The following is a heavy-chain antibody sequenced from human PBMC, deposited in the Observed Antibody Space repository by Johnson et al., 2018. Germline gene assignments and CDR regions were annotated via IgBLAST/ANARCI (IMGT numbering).Heavy chain of an antibody. J-gene: IGHJ6*02. V-gene: IGHV3-7*03. CDR3: AKALGYCSTTGGYGMDV. CDR1: GFTFSSYW. D-gene: IGHD2-2*01. CDR2: IKQDGREK. Sequence: EVQLVESGGGLVQPGGSLRLSCAASGFTFSSYWMSWVRQAPGKGLEWVANIKQDGREKYYVDSVKGRFTISRDKSKNTLYLQRNSRRAEDTAVYYCAKALGYCSTTGGYGMDVWGQGTTVTVSS.